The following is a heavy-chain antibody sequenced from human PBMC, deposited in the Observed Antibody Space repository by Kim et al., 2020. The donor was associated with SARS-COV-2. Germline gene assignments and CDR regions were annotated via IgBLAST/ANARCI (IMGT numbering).Heavy chain of an antibody. CDR2: YI. Sequence: YIYYADSVKGRSTIARDNAKNSLYLQMNSLRAEDTAVYYCARVWEGAFDIWGQGTMVTVSS. D-gene: IGHD1-26*01. J-gene: IGHJ3*02. V-gene: IGHV3-21*01. CDR3: ARVWEGAFDI.